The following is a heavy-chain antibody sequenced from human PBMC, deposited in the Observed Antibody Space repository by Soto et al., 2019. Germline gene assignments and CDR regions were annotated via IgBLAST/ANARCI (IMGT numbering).Heavy chain of an antibody. V-gene: IGHV3-15*07. CDR3: TTDSRTTLPEIRFDY. CDR2: VKSKADGGSG. D-gene: IGHD1-26*01. Sequence: EVQLVESGGGLVKPGGSLRLSCAASGFPFNNAWINWVRQVPGKGLEWVGLVKSKADGGSGDYAAPVKGRFVVSRDDSKDIVYLQMNSLKIEDTGVYYCTTDSRTTLPEIRFDYWGHGTQVTVSS. J-gene: IGHJ4*01. CDR1: GFPFNNAW.